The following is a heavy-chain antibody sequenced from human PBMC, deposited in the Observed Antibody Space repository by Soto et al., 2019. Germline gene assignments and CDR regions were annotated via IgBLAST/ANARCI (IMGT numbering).Heavy chain of an antibody. Sequence: QVQLVQSGAEVKKPGASVKLSCKASGYSFTNYGVHWVRQAPGQGLEWMAWISAYNGKTHYAQKVQGIFTMTTDTSTSTAYMELRRLRSDDTAVYYCARRFGDPSSAAGFDYWGQGTLVTVSS. D-gene: IGHD4-17*01. CDR3: ARRFGDPSSAAGFDY. V-gene: IGHV1-18*01. J-gene: IGHJ4*02. CDR2: ISAYNGKT. CDR1: GYSFTNYG.